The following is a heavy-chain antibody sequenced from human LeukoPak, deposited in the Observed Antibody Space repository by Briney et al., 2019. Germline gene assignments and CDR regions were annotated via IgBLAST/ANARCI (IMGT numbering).Heavy chain of an antibody. CDR3: AREWQGGIATAGTRIEGDY. V-gene: IGHV3-7*01. CDR1: GFSVSGYW. D-gene: IGHD6-13*01. CDR2: IKQDRSEK. Sequence: GGSLRLSCAVSGFSVSGYWMTWVRQAPGKGLEWVANIKQDRSEKNYVDSVKGRFTISRDNAENSLFLQMNSLRVEDTAVYYCAREWQGGIATAGTRIEGDYWGQGTLVAVSS. J-gene: IGHJ4*02.